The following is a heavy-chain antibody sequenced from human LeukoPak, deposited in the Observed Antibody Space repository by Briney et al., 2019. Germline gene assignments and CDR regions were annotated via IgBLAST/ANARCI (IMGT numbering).Heavy chain of an antibody. D-gene: IGHD1-26*01. CDR3: ARDLMWAPDY. CDR1: GYRFSSVG. V-gene: IGHV1-18*01. CDR2: VSTYNSET. J-gene: IGHJ4*02. Sequence: RASVKVSCKASGYRFSSVGISWVRQAPGQGLEWIGWVSTYNSETNYAPKFQARVTMTKDTSTSTAYMELRSLRSDDTAVYYCARDLMWAPDYWGQGTLVTVSS.